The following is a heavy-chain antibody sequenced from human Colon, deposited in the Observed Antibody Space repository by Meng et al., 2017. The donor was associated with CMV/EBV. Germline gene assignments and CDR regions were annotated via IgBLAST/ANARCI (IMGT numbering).Heavy chain of an antibody. V-gene: IGHV1-18*01. CDR3: VRTHCGGGTCYSPDDAFDV. Sequence: ASVKVSCKASGYSFTSHGISWVRQAPGQGLEWMGWISAHNGNTNSAQKFQGRVNMTTDTSTSTAYMELRSLRSDDTALYFCVRTHCGGGTCYSPDDAFDVWGQGTMVTVSS. CDR2: ISAHNGNT. D-gene: IGHD2-21*02. CDR1: GYSFTSHG. J-gene: IGHJ3*01.